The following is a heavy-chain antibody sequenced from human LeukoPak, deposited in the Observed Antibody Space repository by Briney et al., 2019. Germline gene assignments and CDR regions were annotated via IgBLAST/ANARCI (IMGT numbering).Heavy chain of an antibody. CDR1: GGSFSTYY. CDR2: INPSGTT. D-gene: IGHD5-18*01. V-gene: IGHV4-34*01. CDR3: ARVDKAMSAFDP. Sequence: SETLSLTCAVYGGSFSTYYWNWIRQPPGKGLECIGQINPSGTTNYTPSLKSRVTMSVDTSKKQVSLKLSSVTDADTAVYYCARVDKAMSAFDPWGQGTLVTVSS. J-gene: IGHJ5*02.